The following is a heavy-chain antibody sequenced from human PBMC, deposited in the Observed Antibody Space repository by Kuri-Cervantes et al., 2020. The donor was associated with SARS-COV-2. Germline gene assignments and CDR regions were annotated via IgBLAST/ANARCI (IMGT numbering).Heavy chain of an antibody. CDR2: ISSSSSQK. D-gene: IGHD3-16*01. Sequence: ETLSLTCAASGFTFTSYSMTWVRQAPGKGLEWVSSISSSSSQKYDVDSVKGRFTISRDNAKNSLYLQMNSLRAEDTAVYYCASLLSGGGAHLYYFYLDAWGKGTSVTVSS. CDR1: GFTFTSYS. CDR3: ASLLSGGGAHLYYFYLDA. J-gene: IGHJ6*03. V-gene: IGHV3-21*01.